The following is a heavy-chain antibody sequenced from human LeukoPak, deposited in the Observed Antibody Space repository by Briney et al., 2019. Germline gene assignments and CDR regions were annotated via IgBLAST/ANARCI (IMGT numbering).Heavy chain of an antibody. D-gene: IGHD3-10*01. V-gene: IGHV1-2*02. J-gene: IGHJ4*02. Sequence: ASVKVSCKPSGYTFIDYYMHWARQAPGQGLEWMGWINPKSGGTNYAQKFKGRVTMTTDTSISTAYVELSRLTSDDTAVYYCVRDVTRGGRWGQGTLVIVSS. CDR2: INPKSGGT. CDR3: VRDVTRGGR. CDR1: GYTFIDYY.